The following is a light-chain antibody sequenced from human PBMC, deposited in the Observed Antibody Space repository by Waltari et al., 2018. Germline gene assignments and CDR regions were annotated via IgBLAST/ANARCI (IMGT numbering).Light chain of an antibody. V-gene: IGKV1-12*01. CDR1: QDISSW. CDR2: AAS. CDR3: QQANSFPIT. Sequence: DIQMTQSPSSVSASVGDRVTITCRARQDISSWLAWYQQKPGEAPKLLMYAASSLQSGVPSRFRGSGSGTHFTLTISSLQPEDFATYYCQQANSFPITFGQGTRLEIK. J-gene: IGKJ5*01.